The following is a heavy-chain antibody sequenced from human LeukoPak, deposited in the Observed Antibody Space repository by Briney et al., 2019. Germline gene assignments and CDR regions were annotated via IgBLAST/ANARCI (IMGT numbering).Heavy chain of an antibody. J-gene: IGHJ4*02. CDR2: ISGSGGST. Sequence: PGGSLRLSCAASGFTFSSYAMSWVRQSPGKGLEWGSAISGSGGSTYYADSVKGRFTISRDNSKNTLYLQMNSRRAEDTAVYYCAKTVGYCSSTSCYFDYWGQGTLVTVSS. CDR3: AKTVGYCSSTSCYFDY. CDR1: GFTFSSYA. D-gene: IGHD2-2*01. V-gene: IGHV3-23*01.